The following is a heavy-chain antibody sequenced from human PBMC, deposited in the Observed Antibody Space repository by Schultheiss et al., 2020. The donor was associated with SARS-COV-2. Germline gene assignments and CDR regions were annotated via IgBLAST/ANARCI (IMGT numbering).Heavy chain of an antibody. CDR3: ARDPKAAPGRIWVYSYYGMDV. Sequence: GGSLRISCAASGFTFSSYSMNWVRQAPGKGLEWVSSISSSSSYIYYADSVKGRFTISRDDAKNSLYLQMSSLRGEDTAIYYCARDPKAAPGRIWVYSYYGMDVLGLGTTVTVSS. J-gene: IGHJ6*02. CDR2: ISSSSSYI. D-gene: IGHD6-13*01. CDR1: GFTFSSYS. V-gene: IGHV3-21*06.